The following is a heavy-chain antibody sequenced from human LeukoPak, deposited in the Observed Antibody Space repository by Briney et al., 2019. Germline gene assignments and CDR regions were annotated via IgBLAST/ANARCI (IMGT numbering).Heavy chain of an antibody. CDR3: ARGPGTLDAFDI. D-gene: IGHD1-1*01. V-gene: IGHV1-69*05. Sequence: ASVKVSCKASGGTFSSYAISWVRQAPGQGLEWMGGIIPIFGTANYAQKLQGRVTMTTDTSTSTAYMELRSLRSDDTAVYYCARGPGTLDAFDIWGQGTMVTVSS. CDR2: IIPIFGTA. CDR1: GGTFSSYA. J-gene: IGHJ3*02.